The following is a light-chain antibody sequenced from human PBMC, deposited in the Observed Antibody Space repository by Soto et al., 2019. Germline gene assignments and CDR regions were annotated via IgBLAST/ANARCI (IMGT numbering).Light chain of an antibody. CDR2: DVS. V-gene: IGLV2-14*03. Sequence: QSALTQPASVSGSPGQSITISCTGTISDFSGYNFVSWYQQYPGEAPKLMIYDVSNRPSGVSNRFSGSKSGNTASLTISGLQAEDEADYYCSSYTSSNTYVFGTGTKLTVL. CDR3: SSYTSSNTYV. CDR1: ISDFSGYNF. J-gene: IGLJ1*01.